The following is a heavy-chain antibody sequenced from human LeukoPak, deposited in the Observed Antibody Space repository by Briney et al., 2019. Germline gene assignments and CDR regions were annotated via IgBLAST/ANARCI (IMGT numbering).Heavy chain of an antibody. Sequence: GGSLRLSCAASGFTFSSYAMHWVRQAPGKGLEWVAVISYDGSNKYYADSVKGRFTISRDNSKNTLYLQMNSLRAEDTAVYYCAKDLAIRYLLWGQGTLVTVSS. CDR3: AKDLAIRYLL. D-gene: IGHD1-1*01. J-gene: IGHJ4*02. CDR1: GFTFSSYA. V-gene: IGHV3-30-3*01. CDR2: ISYDGSNK.